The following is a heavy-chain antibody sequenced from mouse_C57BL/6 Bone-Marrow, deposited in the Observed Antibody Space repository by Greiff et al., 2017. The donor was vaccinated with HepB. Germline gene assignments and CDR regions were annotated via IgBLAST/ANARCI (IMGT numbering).Heavy chain of an antibody. CDR3: ARRYSNRPRYFDV. V-gene: IGHV5-17*01. D-gene: IGHD2-5*01. J-gene: IGHJ1*03. Sequence: EVKLVESGGGLVKPGGSLKLSCAASGFTFSDYGMHWVRQAPEKGLEWVAYISSGSSTIYYADTVKGRFTISRDNAKNTLFLQMTSLRSEDTAMYYCARRYSNRPRYFDVWGTGTTVTVSS. CDR1: GFTFSDYG. CDR2: ISSGSSTI.